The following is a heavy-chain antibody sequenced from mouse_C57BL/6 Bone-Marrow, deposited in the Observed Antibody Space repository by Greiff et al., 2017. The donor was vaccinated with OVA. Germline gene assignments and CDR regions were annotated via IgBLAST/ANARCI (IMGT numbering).Heavy chain of an antibody. Sequence: QVQLQQSGAELARPGASVKLSCKASGYTFTSYGISWVKQRTGQGLEWIGEIYPRSGNTYYNEKFKGKATLTADKSSSTAYMELRSLTSEDSAVYFCARSLPWFAYWGQGTLVTVSA. V-gene: IGHV1-81*01. CDR1: GYTFTSYG. CDR2: IYPRSGNT. J-gene: IGHJ3*01. CDR3: ARSLPWFAY.